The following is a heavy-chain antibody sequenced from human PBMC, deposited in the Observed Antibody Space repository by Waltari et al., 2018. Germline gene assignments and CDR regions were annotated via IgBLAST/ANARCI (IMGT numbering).Heavy chain of an antibody. J-gene: IGHJ3*02. Sequence: EVQLVQSGAEVKKPGATVKISCKASGYTFTDYYMHWVQQAPGKGLEWRGRVDPEDGETIYAEKFQGRVTITADTSTDTAYMALSSLRSEDTAVYYCATASPLRYFDWSSIDAFDIWGQGTMVTVSS. CDR1: GYTFTDYY. V-gene: IGHV1-69-2*01. D-gene: IGHD3-9*01. CDR3: ATASPLRYFDWSSIDAFDI. CDR2: VDPEDGET.